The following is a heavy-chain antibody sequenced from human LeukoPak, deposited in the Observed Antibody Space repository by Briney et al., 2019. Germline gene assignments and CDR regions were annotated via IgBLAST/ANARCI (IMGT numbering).Heavy chain of an antibody. V-gene: IGHV3-33*01. J-gene: IGHJ2*01. CDR1: GFSFSTYG. CDR3: ARVVSYYGSSYRLLDL. CDR2: IWFDGSNK. D-gene: IGHD3-10*01. Sequence: GRSLRLSCEASGFSFSTYGMHWVRQAPGKGVEWMALIWFDGSNKHYADSVKGRFTISRDNSKNTMYLQMDSLRAEDTAVYYCARVVSYYGSSYRLLDLWGRGTLVTVSS.